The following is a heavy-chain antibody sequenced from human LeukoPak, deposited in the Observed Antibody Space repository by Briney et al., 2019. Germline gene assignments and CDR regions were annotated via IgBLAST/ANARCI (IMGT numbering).Heavy chain of an antibody. CDR1: GFTLEGFG. CDR2: IRYDESQK. J-gene: IGHJ4*02. D-gene: IGHD1-26*01. CDR3: AKCYYDGRDSAFGD. V-gene: IGHV3-30*02. Sequence: GGSLRLSCAASGFTLEGFGMHWVRQAPGKGLEWVAFIRYDESQKLYIDSVKGRFSISRDTSKNVLYLQMNSLRAGDTAVYYCAKCYYDGRDSAFGDWGQGTPVTVPS.